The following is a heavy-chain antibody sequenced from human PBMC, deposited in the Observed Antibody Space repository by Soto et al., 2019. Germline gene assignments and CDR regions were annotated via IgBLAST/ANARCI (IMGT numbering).Heavy chain of an antibody. Sequence: GGSLRLSCAASGFTFDDYAMHWVRQAPGKGLEWVSGISWNSGSIGYADSVKGRFTISRDNAKNSLYLQMNSLRAEDTALYYCAKGDYDILTGYYDYWGQGTLVTVSS. J-gene: IGHJ4*02. CDR3: AKGDYDILTGYYDY. D-gene: IGHD3-9*01. CDR2: ISWNSGSI. CDR1: GFTFDDYA. V-gene: IGHV3-9*01.